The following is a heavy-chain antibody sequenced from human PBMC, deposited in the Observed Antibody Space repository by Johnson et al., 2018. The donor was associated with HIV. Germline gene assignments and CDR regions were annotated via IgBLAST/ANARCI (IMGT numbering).Heavy chain of an antibody. Sequence: QVHLVESGGGLVQPGGSLRLSCGASGFTVSNNYMNWVRQAPGTGLAGVAVISYDGTYEFYPDSLKARFTIARDNSKSTLYLQMSSLRVEDTAVYYCAKIYLGQQLRDPFDFWGQGTLVTVSS. CDR1: GFTVSNNY. V-gene: IGHV3-30*18. CDR2: ISYDGTYE. D-gene: IGHD6-13*01. CDR3: AKIYLGQQLRDPFDF. J-gene: IGHJ3*01.